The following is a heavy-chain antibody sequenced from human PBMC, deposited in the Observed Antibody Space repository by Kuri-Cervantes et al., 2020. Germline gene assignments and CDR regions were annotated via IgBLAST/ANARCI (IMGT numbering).Heavy chain of an antibody. J-gene: IGHJ5*02. Sequence: GESLKISCAASGFTFSSYGMNWVRQAPGKGLEWVSYISSSGSTIYYADSVKGRFTISRDNAKNSLYLQMNSLRAEDTAVYYCAREDCSSTSCYAEVGWFDPWGQGTLVTVSS. CDR2: ISSSGSTI. CDR3: AREDCSSTSCYAEVGWFDP. V-gene: IGHV3-48*03. D-gene: IGHD2-2*01. CDR1: GFTFSSYG.